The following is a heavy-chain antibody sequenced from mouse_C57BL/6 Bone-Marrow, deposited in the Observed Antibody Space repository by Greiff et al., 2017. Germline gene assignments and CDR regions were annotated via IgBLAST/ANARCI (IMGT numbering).Heavy chain of an antibody. D-gene: IGHD2-4*01. V-gene: IGHV1-82*01. CDR2: IYPGDGDT. J-gene: IGHJ1*03. Sequence: QVQLKQSGPELVKPGASVKMSCKASGYAFSSSCMNWVKQRPGKGLEWIGRIYPGDGDTNYNGKFKGKATLTADKSSSTAYMQLSSLTSEDSAVYFCARDYDYDVYFEGWGTGPTVT. CDR1: GYAFSSSC. CDR3: ARDYDYDVYFEG.